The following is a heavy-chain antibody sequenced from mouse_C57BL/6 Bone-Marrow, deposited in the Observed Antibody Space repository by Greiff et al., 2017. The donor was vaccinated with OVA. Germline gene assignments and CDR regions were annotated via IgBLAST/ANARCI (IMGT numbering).Heavy chain of an antibody. CDR1: GYTFTSYW. Sequence: QVQLKQPGAELVMPGASVKLSCKASGYTFTSYWMHWVKQRPGQGLEWIGEIDPSDSYTNYNQKFKGKSTLTVDKSSSTAYMQLSSLTSEDSAVYYCARSQLGPWFADWGQGTLVTVSA. V-gene: IGHV1-69*01. CDR2: IDPSDSYT. D-gene: IGHD4-1*02. J-gene: IGHJ3*01. CDR3: ARSQLGPWFAD.